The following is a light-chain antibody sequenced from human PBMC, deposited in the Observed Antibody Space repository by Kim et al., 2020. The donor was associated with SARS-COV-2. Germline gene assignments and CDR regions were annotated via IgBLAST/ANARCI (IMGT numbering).Light chain of an antibody. CDR1: QFINKY. J-gene: IGKJ1*01. CDR2: ATS. CDR3: QQSYTTPWT. V-gene: IGKV1-39*01. Sequence: DIQMTQSPSSLSASVGDGVTITCRASQFINKYLNWYQQEPGKAPKLLIYATSSLHSGVPLRFSGSGSGTEFTLTISSLHPEDFASYYCQQSYTTPWTFGQGTKVDIK.